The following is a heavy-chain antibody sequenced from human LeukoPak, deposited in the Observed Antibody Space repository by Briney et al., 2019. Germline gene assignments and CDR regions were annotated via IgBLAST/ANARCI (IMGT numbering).Heavy chain of an antibody. D-gene: IGHD6-13*01. J-gene: IGHJ4*02. CDR2: ISDDESKK. CDR3: ARGAAGNFDY. V-gene: IGHV3-30-3*01. Sequence: SGGSLRLSCAASGFSFRNYGMHWVRQAPGKGLEWVAVISDDESKKYYGDSVKGRFTISRDNSKNTLYLQMNSLRVEDRAVYYCARGAAGNFDYWGQGTLVTVSS. CDR1: GFSFRNYG.